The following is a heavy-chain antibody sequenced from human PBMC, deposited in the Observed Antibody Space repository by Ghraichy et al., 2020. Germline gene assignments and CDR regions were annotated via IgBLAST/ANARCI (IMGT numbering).Heavy chain of an antibody. CDR1: GFTVIDYA. CDR2: ISGIGDEI. CDR3: VRDRINVIPEAMYDF. J-gene: IGHJ4*02. Sequence: GGSLRLSCVTSGFTVIDYATSWVRQVPGKGLEWVSTISGIGDEIYYADSVKGRFTISRDNSKNTVYLQMKSLRAEDTAVYFCVRDRINVIPEAMYDFWGQGTQVTVSS. D-gene: IGHD3-22*01. V-gene: IGHV3-23*01.